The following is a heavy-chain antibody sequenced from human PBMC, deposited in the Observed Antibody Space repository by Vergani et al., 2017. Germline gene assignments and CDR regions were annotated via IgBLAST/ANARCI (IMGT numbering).Heavy chain of an antibody. CDR1: GVSIGSNSYY. CDR2: IYYTGTT. V-gene: IGHV4-39*02. CDR3: ARDGRIDAEGTELDY. D-gene: IGHD1-14*01. Sequence: QLQLQESGPGLVKPSETLSLTCTVSGVSIGSNSYYWGWIRQPPGKGLEWIGTIYYTGTTHYNEAHKSRLTISVDTSKNQFSLNLTSVTAADTAVYYCARDGRIDAEGTELDYWGQGTLVTVSS. J-gene: IGHJ4*02.